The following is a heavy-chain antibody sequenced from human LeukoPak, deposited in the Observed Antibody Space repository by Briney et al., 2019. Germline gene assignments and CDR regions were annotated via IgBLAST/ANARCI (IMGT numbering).Heavy chain of an antibody. CDR1: GXSISSANW. V-gene: IGHV4-4*02. D-gene: IGHD3-10*01. J-gene: IGHJ3*02. Sequence: SGTLSLTCAVSGXSISSANWWSWVRQPPGKGLAWIGEIWHSGSTNYNPSLRSRVTISVDKSRSQFSLKLSSVTAADTAVYYCARRDASGVANAVDIWGQGTMVTVSS. CDR2: IWHSGST. CDR3: ARRDASGVANAVDI.